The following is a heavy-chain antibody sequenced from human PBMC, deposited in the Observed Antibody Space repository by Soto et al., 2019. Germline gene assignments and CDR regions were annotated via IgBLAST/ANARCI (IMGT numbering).Heavy chain of an antibody. CDR2: ISSSGGST. V-gene: IGHV3-23*01. CDR3: TKESGWSTFDY. D-gene: IGHD6-13*01. Sequence: TGGSLRLSCTASGFTFSSYAMSWVRQAPGKGLEWVSAISSSGGSTYYADSVKARFTISRDSSKNTLYLQMNSLRAEDTAVYYCTKESGWSTFDYWGQGTLVTVSS. CDR1: GFTFSSYA. J-gene: IGHJ4*02.